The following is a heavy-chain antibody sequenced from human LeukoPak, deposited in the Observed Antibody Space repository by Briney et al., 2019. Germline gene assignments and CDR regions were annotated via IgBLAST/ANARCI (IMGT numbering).Heavy chain of an antibody. Sequence: SETLSLTCTVSGGSVSSEGYYWSWIRQPPGKGLEWIGYIYNSGSTNYNPSLMSRVTISVDTSKNQFSLKLSSVTAADTAVYYCARRGGYKYGYNYWGQGILVTVSS. CDR3: ARRGGYKYGYNY. J-gene: IGHJ4*02. CDR1: GGSVSSEGYY. CDR2: IYNSGST. D-gene: IGHD5-18*01. V-gene: IGHV4-61*08.